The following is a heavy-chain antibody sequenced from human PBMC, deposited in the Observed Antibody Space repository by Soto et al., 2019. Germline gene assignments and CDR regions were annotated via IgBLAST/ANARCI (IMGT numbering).Heavy chain of an antibody. V-gene: IGHV3-53*04. CDR3: ARYNSSWYEKYFDY. J-gene: IGHJ4*02. CDR2: IYSGGST. Sequence: EVQLVESGGGLVQPGGSLRLSCAASGFTDSRNYMSWVRQAPGKGLEWVSVIYSGGSTYYADSVKGRFTISRHNSKNTLYLQMNSLTAEDTAVYYCARYNSSWYEKYFDYWGQGTLVTVSS. D-gene: IGHD6-13*01. CDR1: GFTDSRNY.